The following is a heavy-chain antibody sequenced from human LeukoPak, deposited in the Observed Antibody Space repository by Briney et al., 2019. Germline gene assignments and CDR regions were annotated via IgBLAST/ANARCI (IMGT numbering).Heavy chain of an antibody. Sequence: PGGSLRLSCAASGFTFSSYAMHWVRPAPGKGLEWVAVISYDGSNKYYADSVKGRFTISRDNSKNTLYLQMNSLRAENTAVYYCARVPPVYGDYHFDYWGQGTLVTVPS. CDR1: GFTFSSYA. J-gene: IGHJ4*02. CDR2: ISYDGSNK. D-gene: IGHD4-17*01. V-gene: IGHV3-30*04. CDR3: ARVPPVYGDYHFDY.